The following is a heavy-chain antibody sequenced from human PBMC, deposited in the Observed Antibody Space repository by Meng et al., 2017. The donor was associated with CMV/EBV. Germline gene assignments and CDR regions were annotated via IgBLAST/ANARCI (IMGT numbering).Heavy chain of an antibody. CDR3: ASSLTYPDY. D-gene: IGHD2-15*01. CDR1: GGSFSGYY. J-gene: IGHJ4*02. Sequence: QGPLQQWGAGMLKPSEPLYLTCAVYGGSFSGYYWSWIRQPPGKGLEWIGEINHSGSTNYNPSLKSRVTISVDTSKNQFSLKLSSVTAADTAVYYCASSLTYPDYWGQGTLVTVSS. V-gene: IGHV4-34*01. CDR2: INHSGST.